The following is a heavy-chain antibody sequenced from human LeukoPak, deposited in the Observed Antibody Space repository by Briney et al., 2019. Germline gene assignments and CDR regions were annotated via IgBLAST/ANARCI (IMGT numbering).Heavy chain of an antibody. CDR2: ISHSGST. J-gene: IGHJ3*02. CDR3: ARDDDRAFDI. CDR1: NYSISSGYY. V-gene: IGHV4-38-2*02. Sequence: SETLSLTCTVSNYSISSGYYGGWIRQSPGKGLEWIGSISHSGSTYYNPSLKSRVTISLDTSKNQFSLKLSSVTAADTAVYYCARDDDRAFDIWGQGTMVTVSS. D-gene: IGHD1-1*01.